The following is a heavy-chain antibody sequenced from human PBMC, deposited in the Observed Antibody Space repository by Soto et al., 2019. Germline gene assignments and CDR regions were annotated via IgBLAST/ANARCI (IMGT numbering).Heavy chain of an antibody. Sequence: KGSGYSFTSYWISWVRQMPGKGLEWMGRIDPSDSYTNYSPSFQGHVTISADKSISTAYLQWSSLKASDTAMYYCARESDRSSPYSSGWYDYWGQGTLVTVSS. CDR3: ARESDRSSPYSSGWYDY. CDR2: IDPSDSYT. V-gene: IGHV5-10-1*01. D-gene: IGHD6-19*01. J-gene: IGHJ4*02. CDR1: GYSFTSYW.